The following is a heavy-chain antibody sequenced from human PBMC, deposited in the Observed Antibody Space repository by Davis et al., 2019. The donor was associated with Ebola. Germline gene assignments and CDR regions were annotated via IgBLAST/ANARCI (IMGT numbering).Heavy chain of an antibody. V-gene: IGHV1-58*02. D-gene: IGHD5-18*01. CDR3: ARVPARGYSYGQGY. CDR2: IVVGSGNT. Sequence: SVKVSCKASGFTFTSSAMQWVRQARGQRLEWIGWIVVGSGNTNYAQKFQERVTITRDMSTSTAYMELSSLRSDDTAVYYCARVPARGYSYGQGYWGQGTLVTVSS. CDR1: GFTFTSSA. J-gene: IGHJ4*02.